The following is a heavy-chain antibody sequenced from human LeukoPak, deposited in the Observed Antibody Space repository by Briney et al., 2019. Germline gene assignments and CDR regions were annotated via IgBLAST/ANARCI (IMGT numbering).Heavy chain of an antibody. D-gene: IGHD1-14*01. Sequence: GGSLRLSCAASGFTVITNDMTSVRQAPGKGLEWVSVLYSDGNTKYADSGQGRFTISRDNSKNTLYLEMNSLSPDDTAVYYCARGVEPLAANTLAYWGQGTLVTVSS. CDR2: LYSDGNT. J-gene: IGHJ4*02. V-gene: IGHV3-53*01. CDR1: GFTVITND. CDR3: ARGVEPLAANTLAY.